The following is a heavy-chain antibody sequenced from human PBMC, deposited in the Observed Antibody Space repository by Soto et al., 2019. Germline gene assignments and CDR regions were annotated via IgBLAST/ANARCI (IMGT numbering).Heavy chain of an antibody. V-gene: IGHV4-4*02. CDR3: ERAGMGQPLGYYQYYGMDV. Sequence: SRSCAVACGSSSGSNWWSWVRQPPGRGLEWLGEIYHSGSTNYNPSLTSRASISAVTDKNQFSLKLSSVTAADTAVYYCERAGMGQPLGYYQYYGMDVWGPATTVT. CDR1: CGSSSGSNW. J-gene: IGHJ6*02. D-gene: IGHD6-13*01. CDR2: IYHSGST.